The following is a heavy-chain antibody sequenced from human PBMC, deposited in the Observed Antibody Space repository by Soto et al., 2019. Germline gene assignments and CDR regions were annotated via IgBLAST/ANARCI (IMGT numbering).Heavy chain of an antibody. Sequence: SETLSLTCTVSGDSISTYDYYWSWFRQPPGEGLQWIGYIYYSGTTFYNPSLKSRITLSMDTSKNQFSLRLSSVTVADTAVYYCARGIGVFDSWGQGTLVTV. V-gene: IGHV4-30-4*01. CDR3: ARGIGVFDS. CDR2: IYYSGTT. D-gene: IGHD3-10*01. J-gene: IGHJ4*02. CDR1: GDSISTYDYY.